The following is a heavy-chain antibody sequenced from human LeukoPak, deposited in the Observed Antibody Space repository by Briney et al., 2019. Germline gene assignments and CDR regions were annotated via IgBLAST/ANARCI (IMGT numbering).Heavy chain of an antibody. CDR1: GGSNSHYY. Sequence: SETLSLTCIVSGGTVSGGSNSHYYWSWIRQPAGKGLEWIGRIYTTGSTNYNPSLKSRITMSVDTSKNQFSLKLSSVTAADTAVYYCARSGSYSGPYVYWGQGTVVTVSS. CDR3: ARSGSYSGPYVY. J-gene: IGHJ4*02. CDR2: IYTTGST. V-gene: IGHV4-4*07. D-gene: IGHD1-26*01.